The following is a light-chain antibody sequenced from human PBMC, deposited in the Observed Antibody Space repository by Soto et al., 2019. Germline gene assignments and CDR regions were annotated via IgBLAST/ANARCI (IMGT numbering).Light chain of an antibody. CDR3: QQAYRFPRT. V-gene: IGKV1D-12*01. CDR1: QGISSW. Sequence: DIQMTQSPSSVSAFVGDRVTITCRASQGISSWLAWYQQKPGKAPKLLIYAASNLQSGVPSRFRSIRHRPAFTLTLVSLHPEDFAAYYRQQAYRFPRTFGQGTKVEIK. J-gene: IGKJ1*01. CDR2: AAS.